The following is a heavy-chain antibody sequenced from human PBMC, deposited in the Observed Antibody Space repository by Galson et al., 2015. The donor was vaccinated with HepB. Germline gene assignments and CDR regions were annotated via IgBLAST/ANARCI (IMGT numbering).Heavy chain of an antibody. CDR2: ISPNKGDT. J-gene: IGHJ6*02. D-gene: IGHD5-12*01. Sequence: SVKVSCKASGYTFTGYLMHWVRQAPGQGLEWMGRISPNKGDTNYAQKFQGRVTMTRDTSITTAYMELSSLTSDDTAVYYCARKRAYDSNHYYGMDVWGQGTMVTVSS. CDR1: GYTFTGYL. V-gene: IGHV1-2*06. CDR3: ARKRAYDSNHYYGMDV.